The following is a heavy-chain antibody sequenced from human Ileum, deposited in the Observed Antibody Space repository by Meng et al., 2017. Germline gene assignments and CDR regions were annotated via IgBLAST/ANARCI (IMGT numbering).Heavy chain of an antibody. Sequence: VYLVESGGGLVQPGGSLRLSCAASGFNFSDYWIHWVRQVPGKGLVWVGHIRSKANNYATAYAASVKGRFTISRDESKNTAYLQMSSLKTEDTAVYYCTRLYSAGWGQGTLVTVSS. CDR1: GFNFSDYW. V-gene: IGHV3-73*02. D-gene: IGHD6-13*01. J-gene: IGHJ4*02. CDR3: TRLYSAG. CDR2: IRSKANNYAT.